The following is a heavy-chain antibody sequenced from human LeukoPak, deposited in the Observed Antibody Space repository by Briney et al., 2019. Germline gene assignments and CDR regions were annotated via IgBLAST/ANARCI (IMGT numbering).Heavy chain of an antibody. J-gene: IGHJ6*02. CDR3: ARGQEQFSSPWQWGPRRKNFYYYGMDV. CDR1: GFTVSSSS. D-gene: IGHD6-19*01. Sequence: GGSLRLSCAVSGFTVSSSSMNWVRLGPGKGLEWVSVISSDGNTYYADSVKGRFTISRDNSRNTLSLQMHGLRADDTAVYYCARGQEQFSSPWQWGPRRKNFYYYGMDVWGQGTTVTVSS. V-gene: IGHV3-66*01. CDR2: ISSDGNT.